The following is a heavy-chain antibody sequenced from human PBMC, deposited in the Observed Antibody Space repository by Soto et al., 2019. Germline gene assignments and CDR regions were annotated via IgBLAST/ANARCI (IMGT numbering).Heavy chain of an antibody. J-gene: IGHJ3*02. CDR2: IVHDGYPQ. V-gene: IGHV3-30*12. Sequence: GSLRLSCAASGFTFIAYGIHFFGHASGKGLEWVAVIVHDGYPQFYAESMKGRFTISRDNSKNTLYLHMNSLRADDTAFYYCARDDRYADNALDIWGRGTLVTVSS. CDR3: ARDDRYADNALDI. D-gene: IGHD3-16*01. CDR1: GFTFIAYG.